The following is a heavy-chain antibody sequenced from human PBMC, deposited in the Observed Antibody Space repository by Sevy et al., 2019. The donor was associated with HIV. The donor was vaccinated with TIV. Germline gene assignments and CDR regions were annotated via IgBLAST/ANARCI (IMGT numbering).Heavy chain of an antibody. CDR3: ARAGDYYDSSGYSNWCDP. J-gene: IGHJ5*02. D-gene: IGHD3-22*01. CDR1: GGTFSSYA. CDR2: IIPILGTA. Sequence: ASVKVSCKGSGGTFSSYAISWVRQAPGQGLEWMGGIIPILGTANYAQKFQGRVTISADESTSTAYMELSSLRSEDTAVYYCARAGDYYDSSGYSNWCDPWGQGTLVTVSS. V-gene: IGHV1-69*13.